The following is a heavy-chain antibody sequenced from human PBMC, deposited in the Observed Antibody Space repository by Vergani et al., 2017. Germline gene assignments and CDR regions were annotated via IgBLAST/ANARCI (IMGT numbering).Heavy chain of an antibody. V-gene: IGHV4-61*02. CDR2: IYGSGNI. CDR3: AGGETRTDWRDP. J-gene: IGHJ5*02. Sequence: QVPLQESGPGLVKPSQTLSLTCSVSGVSVSSTAFYWNWIRQPAGKGLEWSGRIYGSGNINYYSSLESRVTISRDTSKNQFSLKVHSVTAADTAVYYCAGGETRTDWRDPWGQGTQVIVSS. D-gene: IGHD3-16*01. CDR1: GVSVSSTAFY.